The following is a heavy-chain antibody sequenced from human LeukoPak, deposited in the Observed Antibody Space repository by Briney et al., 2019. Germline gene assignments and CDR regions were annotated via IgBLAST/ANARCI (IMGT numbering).Heavy chain of an antibody. D-gene: IGHD1-26*01. CDR3: ARVIGWDEPFDL. CDR1: GFTLSNHW. CDR2: INTDGSST. J-gene: IGHJ3*01. V-gene: IGHV3-74*01. Sequence: GGSLRLSCSASGFTLSNHWIHWVRQALGKGLVWVSRINTDGSSTNYADSVKGRFTVSRDNAKSTLYLQMNSLRVEDTAVYYCARVIGWDEPFDLWGQGTMVTVSS.